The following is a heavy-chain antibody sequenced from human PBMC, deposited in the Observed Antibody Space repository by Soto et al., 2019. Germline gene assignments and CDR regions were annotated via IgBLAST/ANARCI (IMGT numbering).Heavy chain of an antibody. CDR1: GGSISSGGYY. CDR3: ASTSLVATISYFDY. CDR2: IYYSGST. V-gene: IGHV4-31*03. D-gene: IGHD5-12*01. Sequence: QVQLQESGPGLVKPSQTLSLTCTVSGGSISSGGYYWSWIRQHPGKGLEWIGYIYYSGSTYYNPSLKGRVTRSVDTSKNQFSLKLSSVTAADTAVYYCASTSLVATISYFDYWGQGTLVTVSS. J-gene: IGHJ4*02.